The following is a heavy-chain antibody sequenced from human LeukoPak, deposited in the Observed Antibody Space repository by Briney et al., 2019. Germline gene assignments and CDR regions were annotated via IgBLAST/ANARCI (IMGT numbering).Heavy chain of an antibody. Sequence: SETLSLTCTVSGGSISGYYWSWIRQPPGKALEWNGYIYESGSADYNPSLKSRVTISRDTSKNQVSLKLTSVTTADTAVYYCARDLYDHDSSGYYEFWGQGTLVTVSS. J-gene: IGHJ4*02. CDR2: IYESGSA. CDR1: GGSISGYY. D-gene: IGHD3-22*01. CDR3: ARDLYDHDSSGYYEF. V-gene: IGHV4-59*01.